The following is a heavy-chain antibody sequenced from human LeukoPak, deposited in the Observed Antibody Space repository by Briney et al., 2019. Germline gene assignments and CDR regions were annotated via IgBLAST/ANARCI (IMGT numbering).Heavy chain of an antibody. CDR3: AKEFAGWYGGFDY. D-gene: IGHD6-19*01. Sequence: PSETLSLTCAVYGGSFSGSYWSWVRQAPGKGLEWVSAISGSGGSTYYADSVKGRFTISRDNSKNTLYLQMNSLRAEDTAVYYCAKEFAGWYGGFDYWGQGTLVTVSS. CDR1: GGSFSGSY. J-gene: IGHJ4*02. CDR2: ISGSGGST. V-gene: IGHV3-23*01.